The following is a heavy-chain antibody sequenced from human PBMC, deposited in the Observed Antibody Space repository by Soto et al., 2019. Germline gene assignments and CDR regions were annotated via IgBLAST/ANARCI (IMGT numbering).Heavy chain of an antibody. Sequence: TLSLTCTVSGGSISSFFYYWSWIRQYPGKGLEWIGYIYYSGSTYYNPSLKSRVTISVDTSKNQFSLDLSSVTAADTAVYYCARDLSSGWYADAFDIWGQGTMVTVSS. CDR2: IYYSGST. CDR1: GGSISSFFYY. D-gene: IGHD6-19*01. V-gene: IGHV4-31*03. J-gene: IGHJ3*02. CDR3: ARDLSSGWYADAFDI.